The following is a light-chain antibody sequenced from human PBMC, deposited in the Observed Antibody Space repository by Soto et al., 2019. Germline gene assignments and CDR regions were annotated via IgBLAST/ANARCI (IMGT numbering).Light chain of an antibody. CDR3: QHYGSSPPYT. V-gene: IGKV3-20*01. Sequence: EIVLTQSPGTLSLSPGERATLYCRASQSVGSNYLAWYQQKPGQAPRVLIYGASSRATGIPDRFSGSGSGTDFTLTISRLEAEDSAVYYCQHYGSSPPYTFGQGTKLKIK. CDR2: GAS. CDR1: QSVGSNY. J-gene: IGKJ2*01.